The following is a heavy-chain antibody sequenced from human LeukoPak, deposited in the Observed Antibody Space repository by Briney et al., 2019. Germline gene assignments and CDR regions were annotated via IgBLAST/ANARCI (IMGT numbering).Heavy chain of an antibody. CDR2: INPSGGST. CDR3: ASYLPRGYSYGAFDY. CDR1: GYTFTSYY. D-gene: IGHD5-18*01. V-gene: IGHV1-46*01. Sequence: ASVKVSCKASGYTFTSYYMHWVRQAPGQGLEWMGIINPSGGSTSYAQKFQGRVTITRDTSASTAYMELSSLRSEDTAVYYCASYLPRGYSYGAFDYWGQGTLVTVSS. J-gene: IGHJ4*02.